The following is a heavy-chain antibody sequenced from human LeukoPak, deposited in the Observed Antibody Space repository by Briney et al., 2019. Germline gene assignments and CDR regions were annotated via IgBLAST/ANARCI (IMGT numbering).Heavy chain of an antibody. V-gene: IGHV5-10-1*01. CDR1: GYGFTTYW. Sequence: GAALKISSKGSGYGFTTYWISWVRQMPGKGLEWMGRIDPRDSYTNYSPSFQGHVTISADKSFSTAYLQWTSLKASDTAMYYCARHAKAYGSSCDYWGQGTLVTVSS. CDR2: IDPRDSYT. J-gene: IGHJ4*02. D-gene: IGHD6-13*01. CDR3: ARHAKAYGSSCDY.